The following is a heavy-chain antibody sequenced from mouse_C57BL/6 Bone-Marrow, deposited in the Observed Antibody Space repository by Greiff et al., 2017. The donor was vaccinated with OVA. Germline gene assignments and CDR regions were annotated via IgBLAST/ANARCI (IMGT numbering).Heavy chain of an antibody. D-gene: IGHD2-3*01. CDR3: TRDGPWFAY. V-gene: IGHV14-1*01. CDR2: IDPEDGAT. J-gene: IGHJ3*01. CDR1: GFNIKDYY. Sequence: VQLQQSGAELVRPGASVKLSCTASGFNIKDYYMHWVKQRPEQGREWIGRIDPEDGATEYAPKFQGKATMTADTSSNTAYLQLSSLTSEDTAVYYCTRDGPWFAYWGQGTLVTVSA.